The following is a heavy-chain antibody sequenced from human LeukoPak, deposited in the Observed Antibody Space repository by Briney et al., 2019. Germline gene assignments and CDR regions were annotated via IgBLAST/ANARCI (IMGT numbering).Heavy chain of an antibody. V-gene: IGHV6-1*01. J-gene: IGHJ2*01. CDR3: ARGTVTASVWYFDL. D-gene: IGHD4-17*01. CDR2: TYYRSKWYN. Sequence: NWIRQSPSRGLEWLGRTYYRSKWYNDYAVSVKSLITINPDTSKNQFSLQLNSVTPEDTAVYHCARGTVTASVWYFDLWGRGTLVTVSS.